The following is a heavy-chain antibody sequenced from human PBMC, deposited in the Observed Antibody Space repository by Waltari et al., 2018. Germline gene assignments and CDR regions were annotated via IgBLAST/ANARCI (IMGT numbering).Heavy chain of an antibody. CDR3: ARGSLYDSSVNAFDI. V-gene: IGHV1-8*01. D-gene: IGHD3-22*01. J-gene: IGHJ3*02. CDR1: GYTFTSYD. CDR2: KNPNSGNT. Sequence: QVQLVQSGAEVKKPGASVKVTCKASGYTFTSYDINWVRKATGQGLEWMGWKNPNSGNTGYAKKFQGRVTMTRNTSISTAYMELSSLRSEDTAVYYCARGSLYDSSVNAFDIWGQGTMVTVSS.